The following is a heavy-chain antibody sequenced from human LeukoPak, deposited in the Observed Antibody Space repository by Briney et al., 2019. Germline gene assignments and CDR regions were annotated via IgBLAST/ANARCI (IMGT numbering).Heavy chain of an antibody. D-gene: IGHD4-17*01. Sequence: GGPLRLSCAASGFTFSSYAMSWVRQAPGKGLEWVSAISGSGGSTYYADSVKGRFTISRDNSKNTLYLQMNSLGAEDTAVYYCAKGSTSTVTPTDYWGQGTLVTVSS. CDR1: GFTFSSYA. J-gene: IGHJ4*02. CDR3: AKGSTSTVTPTDY. CDR2: ISGSGGST. V-gene: IGHV3-23*01.